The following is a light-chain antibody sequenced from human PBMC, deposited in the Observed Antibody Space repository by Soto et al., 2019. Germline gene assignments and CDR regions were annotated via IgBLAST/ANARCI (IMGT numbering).Light chain of an antibody. V-gene: IGLV2-11*01. CDR3: CSYAGSDTFVV. J-gene: IGLJ2*01. CDR1: SSDVGGYNY. CDR2: DVS. Sequence: QSALTQPRSVSGSPGQSVTISCTGTSSDVGGYNYVSWYQQHPGKAPQLMIYDVSKRPSGVRDRFSGSKSGNTASLTISGLQAEDEADYYCCSYAGSDTFVVFGGGTKLTVL.